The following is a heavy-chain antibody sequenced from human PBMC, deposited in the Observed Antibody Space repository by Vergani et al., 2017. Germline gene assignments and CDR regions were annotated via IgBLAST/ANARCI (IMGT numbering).Heavy chain of an antibody. CDR1: GFTFTSSA. Sequence: QMQLVQSGPEVKKPGTSVKVSCKASGFTFTSSAVQWVRQARGQRLEWIGWIVVGSGNTNYAQKFQERVTITRDLSTSTAYMELSSLRSEDTAVYYCAAAYSSSWYPLDYGGQGTLVTVSS. CDR3: AAAYSSSWYPLDY. V-gene: IGHV1-58*01. J-gene: IGHJ4*02. CDR2: IVVGSGNT. D-gene: IGHD6-13*01.